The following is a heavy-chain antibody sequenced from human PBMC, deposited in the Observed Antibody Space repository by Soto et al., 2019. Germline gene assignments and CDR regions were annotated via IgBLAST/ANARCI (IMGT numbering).Heavy chain of an antibody. D-gene: IGHD3-22*01. CDR3: SYYDSSGYIDY. Sequence: PWGSLRLSCAASGFTFSGSAMHWVRQASGKGLEWVGRIRSKANSYATAYAASVKGRFTISRDDSKNTAYLQMNSLKTEDTAVYYCSYYDSSGYIDYWGQGTLVTVS. J-gene: IGHJ4*02. V-gene: IGHV3-73*01. CDR1: GFTFSGSA. CDR2: IRSKANSYAT.